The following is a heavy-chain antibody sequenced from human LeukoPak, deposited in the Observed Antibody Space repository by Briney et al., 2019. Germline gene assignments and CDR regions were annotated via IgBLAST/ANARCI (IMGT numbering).Heavy chain of an antibody. CDR1: GFTFSAYW. CDR3: ARHNRGGDWDY. V-gene: IGHV3-7*01. J-gene: IGHJ4*02. D-gene: IGHD3-16*01. CDR2: IKQAGSEK. Sequence: GGSLRLSCAASGFTFSAYWMSWVRQAPGKGLECVANIKQAGSEKDYVVSVKGRFTISRDNSKNSLYLQMNSLSVEDTAIYYCARHNRGGDWDYWGQGTLVTVSS.